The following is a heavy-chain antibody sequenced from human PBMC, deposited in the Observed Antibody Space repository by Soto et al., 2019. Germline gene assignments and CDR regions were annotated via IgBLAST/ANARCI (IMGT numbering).Heavy chain of an antibody. CDR3: ARAPFSRYSSSLHYFDY. V-gene: IGHV1-18*01. CDR1: GYTFTSYG. CDR2: ISAYNGNT. Sequence: ASVKVSCKASGYTFTSYGISWVRQAPGQGLEWMGWISAYNGNTNYAQKLQGRVTMTTDTSTSTAYMELRSLRSDDTAVYYCARAPFSRYSSSLHYFDYWGQGTLVTVSS. D-gene: IGHD6-13*01. J-gene: IGHJ4*02.